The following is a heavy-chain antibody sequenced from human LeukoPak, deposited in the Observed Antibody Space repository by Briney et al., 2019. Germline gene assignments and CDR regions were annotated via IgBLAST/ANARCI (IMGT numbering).Heavy chain of an antibody. V-gene: IGHV1-69*13. J-gene: IGHJ4*02. D-gene: IGHD3-9*01. CDR1: GGTFSSYA. CDR3: ARSFDILTEYYFDY. CDR2: ITPIFGTA. Sequence: SVKVSCKASGGTFSSYALSWVRQAPGQGLEWMGGITPIFGTANYAQKFQGRVTITADESTSTVYMELSSLRSEDTAVYYCARSFDILTEYYFDYWGQGTLVTVSS.